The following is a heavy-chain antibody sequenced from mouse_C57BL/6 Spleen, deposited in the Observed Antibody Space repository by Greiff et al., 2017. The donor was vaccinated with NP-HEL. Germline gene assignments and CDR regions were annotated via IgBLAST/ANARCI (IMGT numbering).Heavy chain of an antibody. D-gene: IGHD4-1*02. Sequence: VQLQQSGAELVRPGASVTLSCKASGYTFTDYEMHWVKQTPVHGLEWIGAIDPEPGGTAYNQKFKGKAILTADKSSSTAYMELRSLTSEDSAVYYCTRSQLGPYYFDYWGQGTTLTVSS. V-gene: IGHV1-15*01. CDR2: IDPEPGGT. CDR1: GYTFTDYE. CDR3: TRSQLGPYYFDY. J-gene: IGHJ2*01.